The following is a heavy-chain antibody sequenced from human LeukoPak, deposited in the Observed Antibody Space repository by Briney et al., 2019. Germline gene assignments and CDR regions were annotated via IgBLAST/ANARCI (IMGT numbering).Heavy chain of an antibody. V-gene: IGHV3-21*01. D-gene: IGHD3-22*01. CDR3: ARDPFYYDAAGSDDY. CDR1: EFTFNSYS. CDR2: ISSGSTYI. J-gene: IGHJ4*02. Sequence: GASLRLSCAASEFTFNSYSFNWIRQPPGEGLEWVSSISSGSTYICYSDSVKGRFTVSRDNAKNSLYLQMNNLRAEDTAVYYCARDPFYYDAAGSDDYWGQGTLVAVSS.